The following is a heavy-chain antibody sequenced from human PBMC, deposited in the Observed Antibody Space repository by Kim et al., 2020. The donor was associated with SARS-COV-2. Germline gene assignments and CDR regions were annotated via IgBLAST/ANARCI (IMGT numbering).Heavy chain of an antibody. J-gene: IGHJ3*01. V-gene: IGHV3-74*03. CDR2: T. Sequence: TTYADSVKGRFTISRDNAKNTLYLQMNSLRAEDTAVYYCARGDYGAFDLWGQGTMVTVSS. D-gene: IGHD3-16*01. CDR3: ARGDYGAFDL.